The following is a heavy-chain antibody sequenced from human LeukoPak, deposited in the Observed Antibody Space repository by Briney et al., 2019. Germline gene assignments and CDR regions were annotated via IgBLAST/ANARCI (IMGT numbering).Heavy chain of an antibody. CDR2: IIPILGIA. CDR1: NYTFTSYG. CDR3: ARDWGSASKIDY. J-gene: IGHJ4*02. D-gene: IGHD3-16*01. V-gene: IGHV1-69*04. Sequence: SVKVSCKAFNYTFTSYGISWVRQAPGQGLEWMGRIIPILGIANYAQKFQGRVTITADKSTSTAYMELSSLRSEDTAVYYCARDWGSASKIDYWGQGTLVTVSS.